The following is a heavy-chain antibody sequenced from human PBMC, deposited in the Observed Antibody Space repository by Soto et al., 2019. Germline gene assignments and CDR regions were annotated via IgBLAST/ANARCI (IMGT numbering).Heavy chain of an antibody. CDR2: VTGRGGTT. Sequence: EVQLLESGGGLVQPGGSVRLSCVASGFSFDSFAMNWVRQAPGTGLEWVSAVTGRGGTTYYRDSVKGRFTGSRDNSKNTVYLEMNSLRVEDTAVYYCARDKGPAFDIWCLGTMVTVSS. V-gene: IGHV3-23*01. CDR1: GFSFDSFA. J-gene: IGHJ3*02. CDR3: ARDKGPAFDI.